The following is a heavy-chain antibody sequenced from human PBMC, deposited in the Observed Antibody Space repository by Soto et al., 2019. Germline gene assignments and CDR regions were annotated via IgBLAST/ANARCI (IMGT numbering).Heavy chain of an antibody. D-gene: IGHD3-16*01. CDR3: ARLKLGSYDWVDP. CDR2: INPDGGRT. J-gene: IGHJ5*02. V-gene: IGHV3-74*01. Sequence: EVQLVESGGGLVQPGGSLRLSCAASGFTFSSYWMHWVRQVPGEGLMWVSRINPDGGRTNYADAVKGRFTISRDNAKNTLYLQMDILRAEDTAVYYCARLKLGSYDWVDPWGQGTLVTVSS. CDR1: GFTFSSYW.